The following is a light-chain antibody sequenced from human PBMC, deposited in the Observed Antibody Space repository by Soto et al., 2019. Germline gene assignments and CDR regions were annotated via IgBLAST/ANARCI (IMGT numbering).Light chain of an antibody. CDR3: CSYVGSYTSYV. CDR2: DVT. J-gene: IGLJ1*01. Sequence: QSALIQPRSVSGSPGQSVTISCTGTSSDVGTYNFVSWYQQHPGKAPKFMIYDVTKRPSGVPDRFSGSKSGNTASLTISGLQAEDEADYYCCSYVGSYTSYVFGTGTKLTVL. CDR1: SSDVGTYNF. V-gene: IGLV2-11*01.